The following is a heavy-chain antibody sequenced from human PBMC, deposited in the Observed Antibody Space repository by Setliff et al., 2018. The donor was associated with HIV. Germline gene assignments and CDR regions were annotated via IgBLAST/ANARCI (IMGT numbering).Heavy chain of an antibody. CDR1: GYTLTEVS. CDR3: AIVRRIITFGGLVGLVQSLYDFHC. J-gene: IGHJ4*01. D-gene: IGHD3-16*02. Sequence: GASVKVSCKVSGYTLTEVSMHWVRQAPGEGLEWMGGLDPEDGKTIYAQKFQGRVSMTEDTSTDTASMELRGLRFDDTAVYYCAIVRRIITFGGLVGLVQSLYDFHCWGHGTLVTVSS. CDR2: LDPEDGKT. V-gene: IGHV1-24*01.